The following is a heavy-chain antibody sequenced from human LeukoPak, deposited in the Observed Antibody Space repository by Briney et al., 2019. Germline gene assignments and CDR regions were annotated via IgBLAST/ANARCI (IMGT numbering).Heavy chain of an antibody. D-gene: IGHD5-18*01. V-gene: IGHV1-24*01. Sequence: ASVKVSCKVSGYTLTELSMHWVRQAPGKGLEWRGGFDPEDGETIYAQKFQGRVTMTEDTSTDTAYMELSSLRSEDKAVYYCATVTFERGYSYGFDYWGQGTLVTVSS. CDR2: FDPEDGET. CDR1: GYTLTELS. CDR3: ATVTFERGYSYGFDY. J-gene: IGHJ4*02.